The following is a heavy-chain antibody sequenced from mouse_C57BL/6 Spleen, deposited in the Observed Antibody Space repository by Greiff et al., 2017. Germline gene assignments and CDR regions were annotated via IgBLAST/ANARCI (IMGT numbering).Heavy chain of an antibody. CDR2: IYPGDGDT. CDR1: GYAFSSYW. CDR3: ARSKSGDYFDY. Sequence: QVQLKESGAELVKPGASVKISCKASGYAFSSYWMNWVKQRPGKGLEWIGQIYPGDGDTNYNGKFKGKATLTADKSSSTAYMQLSSLTSEDSAVYFCARSKSGDYFDYWGQGTTLTVSS. J-gene: IGHJ2*01. V-gene: IGHV1-80*01.